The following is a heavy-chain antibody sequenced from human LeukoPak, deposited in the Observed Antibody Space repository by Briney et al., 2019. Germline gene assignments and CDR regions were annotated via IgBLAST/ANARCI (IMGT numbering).Heavy chain of an antibody. CDR1: GGSISGSY. CDR2: INHTGST. Sequence: SETLSLTCAVYGGSISGSYWSWIRQPPGKGLEWIGEINHTGSTNYNPSLKSRVTISVDTYKSQFSLTLSSVTAADTALYYCARAFLRYCSGGSCPPGAFDIWGQGTMVTVSS. V-gene: IGHV4-34*01. J-gene: IGHJ3*02. D-gene: IGHD2-15*01. CDR3: ARAFLRYCSGGSCPPGAFDI.